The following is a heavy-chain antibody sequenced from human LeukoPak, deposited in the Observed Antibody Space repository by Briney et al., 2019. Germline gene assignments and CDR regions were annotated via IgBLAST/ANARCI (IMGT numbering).Heavy chain of an antibody. Sequence: KRGESLKISCKGSGYTFSNSWIAWLRQMPGEGLEWMGIIYPGDFDTRYSPSFQGQVTISADKSISTAYLQWRSLKASDTSMYYCARRDGSLWYFDYWGQGTLVTVSS. D-gene: IGHD3-10*01. CDR2: IYPGDFDT. CDR1: GYTFSNSW. J-gene: IGHJ4*02. CDR3: ARRDGSLWYFDY. V-gene: IGHV5-51*01.